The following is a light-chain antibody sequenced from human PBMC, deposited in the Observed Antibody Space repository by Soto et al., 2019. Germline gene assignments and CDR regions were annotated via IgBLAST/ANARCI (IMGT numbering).Light chain of an antibody. Sequence: DIQMTQSPSSLSASVGDRITITCRASQSISRYLNWYQHKPGKAPKLLINAASSLERGVPSRFSGGGSGTDFTLNISSLQPDDFATYYCLQHNTYVWTFGQGTRLEIK. CDR3: LQHNTYVWT. CDR1: QSISRY. V-gene: IGKV1-39*01. J-gene: IGKJ5*01. CDR2: AAS.